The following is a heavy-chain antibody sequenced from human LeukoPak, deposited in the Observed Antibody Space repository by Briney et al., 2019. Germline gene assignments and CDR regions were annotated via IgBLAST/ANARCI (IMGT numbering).Heavy chain of an antibody. Sequence: GGSLRLSCAASGFSSTSAWMSWVRQAPGKRLEWVGHIKRKTDGETTDYAAPVKGRFTISRDDSNNMLYLQMNSQKAEDTALYYCATDRNISPIDRWGPGTLVTVSS. V-gene: IGHV3-15*01. CDR2: IKRKTDGETT. D-gene: IGHD2-21*01. CDR3: ATDRNISPIDR. J-gene: IGHJ5*02. CDR1: GFSSTSAW.